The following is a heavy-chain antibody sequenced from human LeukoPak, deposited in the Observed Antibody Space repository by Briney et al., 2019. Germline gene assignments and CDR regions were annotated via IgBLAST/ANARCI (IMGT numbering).Heavy chain of an antibody. CDR1: TFTFNTYW. V-gene: IGHV3-53*01. Sequence: GGSLRLSCAASTFTFNTYWMHWIRQPPGKGLEWVSVIYSGGSTYYADSVKGRFTISRDNSKNTLYLQMNSLRAEDTAVYYCARDHGWDYYDSSGYYENWGQGTLVTVSS. CDR2: IYSGGST. CDR3: ARDHGWDYYDSSGYYEN. J-gene: IGHJ4*02. D-gene: IGHD3-22*01.